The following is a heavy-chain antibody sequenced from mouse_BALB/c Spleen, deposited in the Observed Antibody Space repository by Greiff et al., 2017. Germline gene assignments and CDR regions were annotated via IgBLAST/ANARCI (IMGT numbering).Heavy chain of an antibody. J-gene: IGHJ2*01. D-gene: IGHD1-1*01. CDR2: ISSGGSYT. V-gene: IGHV5-6*01. Sequence: EVQLVESGGDLVKPGGSLKLSCAASGFTFSSYGMSWVRQTPDKRLEWVATISSGGSYTYYPDSVKGRFTISRDNAKNTLYLQMSSLKSEDTAMYYCARHYYGSSYLYYFDYWGQGTTLTVSS. CDR1: GFTFSSYG. CDR3: ARHYYGSSYLYYFDY.